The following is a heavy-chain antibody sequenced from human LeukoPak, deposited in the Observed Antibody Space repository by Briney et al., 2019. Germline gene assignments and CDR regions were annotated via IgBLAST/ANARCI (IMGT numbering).Heavy chain of an antibody. J-gene: IGHJ4*02. D-gene: IGHD4/OR15-4a*01. CDR2: IGTSSGSM. CDR1: GFTFSSYN. V-gene: IGHV3-48*01. Sequence: PGGSLRLSCVASGFTFSSYNMIWVRQAPGKGLEWISYIGTSSGSMQYADSVKGRFTISRDNAKNSLYLQMSSLRAEDTAVYYCARRAGAYSHPYDYWGQGTLVTVSS. CDR3: ARRAGAYSHPYDY.